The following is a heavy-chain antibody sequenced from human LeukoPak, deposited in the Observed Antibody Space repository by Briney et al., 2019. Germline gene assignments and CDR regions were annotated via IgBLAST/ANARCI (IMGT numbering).Heavy chain of an antibody. D-gene: IGHD4-17*01. V-gene: IGHV3-9*01. CDR1: GFTFDDYA. Sequence: GGSLRLSCAASGFTFDDYAMHWVRQAPGRGLGWVSGISSNSGSIGYADSVKGRFTISRDNAKNSLYLQMNSLRAEDTALYYCAKGIHGDYIFDYWGQGTLVTVSS. J-gene: IGHJ4*02. CDR2: ISSNSGSI. CDR3: AKGIHGDYIFDY.